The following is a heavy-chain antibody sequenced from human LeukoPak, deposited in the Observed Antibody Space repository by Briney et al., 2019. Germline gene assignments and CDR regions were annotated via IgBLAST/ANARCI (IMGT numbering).Heavy chain of an antibody. CDR1: GYTCTGYY. CDR2: INPNSGGT. V-gene: IGHV1-2*02. J-gene: IGHJ5*02. Sequence: ASVKVSCKASGYTCTGYYMHWVRQAPGQGLEWMGWINPNSGGTNYAQKFQGRVTMTRDTSISTAYMELSMLRSDDTAVYSCAGAEVGYYYGSGVFTWFDPWGQGTLVTVSS. CDR3: AGAEVGYYYGSGVFTWFDP. D-gene: IGHD3-10*01.